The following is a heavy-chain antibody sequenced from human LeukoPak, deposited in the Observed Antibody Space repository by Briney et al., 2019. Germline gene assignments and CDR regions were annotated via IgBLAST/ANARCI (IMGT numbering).Heavy chain of an antibody. CDR2: IYTSGST. Sequence: PETLSLTRTVTGGSISSDYWSWVGQPARKELEWIGRIYTSGSTNYNPSLKSRVNMSVDTSKNQFSLKLSSVTAADTAVYYCAREGSYLDAFDIWGQGTMVTVSS. J-gene: IGHJ3*02. D-gene: IGHD2-15*01. CDR1: GGSISSDY. CDR3: AREGSYLDAFDI. V-gene: IGHV4-4*07.